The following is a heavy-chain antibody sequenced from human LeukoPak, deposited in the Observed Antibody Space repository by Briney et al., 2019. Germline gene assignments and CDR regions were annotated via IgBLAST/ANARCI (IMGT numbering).Heavy chain of an antibody. D-gene: IGHD6-13*01. CDR1: GYSISSGYY. Sequence: PSETLSLTCTVSGYSISSGYYWGWIRQPPGKGLEWIGSIYHSGSTYYNPSLKSRVTISVDTSKNQFSLKLSSVTAADTAVYYCARSSWYAGNDYWGQGTLVTVSS. CDR3: ARSSWYAGNDY. V-gene: IGHV4-38-2*02. CDR2: IYHSGST. J-gene: IGHJ4*02.